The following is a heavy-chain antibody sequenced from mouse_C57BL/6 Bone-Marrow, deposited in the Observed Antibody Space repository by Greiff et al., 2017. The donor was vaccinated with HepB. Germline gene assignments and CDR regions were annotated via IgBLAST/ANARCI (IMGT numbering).Heavy chain of an antibody. CDR3: ASKNYANGSSYDYYAMDY. CDR1: GFTFSDYG. V-gene: IGHV5-17*01. Sequence: EVQLVESGGGLVKPGGSLKLSCAATGFTFSDYGMHWVRQAPEKGLEWVAYISSGSSTIYYADTVKGRFTISRDNAKNTMFLQMTSLRPEDTAMYYCASKNYANGSSYDYYAMDYWGQGTSVTVSS. J-gene: IGHJ4*01. D-gene: IGHD1-1*01. CDR2: ISSGSSTI.